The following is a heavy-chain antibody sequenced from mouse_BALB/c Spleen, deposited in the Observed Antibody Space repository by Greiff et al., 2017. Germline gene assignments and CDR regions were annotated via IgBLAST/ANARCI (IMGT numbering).Heavy chain of an antibody. CDR1: GFTFSSYA. CDR2: ISSGGST. Sequence: EVQRVESGGGLVKPGGSLKLSCAASGFTFSSYAMSWVRQTPEKRLEWVASISSGGSTYYPDSVKGRFTISRDNARNILYLQMSSLRSEDTAMYYCARGPSITTATGAMDYWGQGTSVTVSS. CDR3: ARGPSITTATGAMDY. V-gene: IGHV5-6-5*01. J-gene: IGHJ4*01. D-gene: IGHD1-2*01.